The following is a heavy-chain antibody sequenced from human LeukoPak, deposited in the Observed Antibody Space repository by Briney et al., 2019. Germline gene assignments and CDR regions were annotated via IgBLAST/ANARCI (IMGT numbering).Heavy chain of an antibody. J-gene: IGHJ4*02. CDR3: ARGSGSLDY. CDR1: GFTFSSYA. Sequence: KTGGSLRLSCAASGFTFSSYAMHWVRQAPGKGLEWVAFTSYDGSSKYYADSVKGRFTISRDNSKNTLYLQVNSLRAEDTAVYYCARGSGSLDYWGQGTLVTVSS. CDR2: TSYDGSSK. V-gene: IGHV3-30-3*01. D-gene: IGHD3-10*01.